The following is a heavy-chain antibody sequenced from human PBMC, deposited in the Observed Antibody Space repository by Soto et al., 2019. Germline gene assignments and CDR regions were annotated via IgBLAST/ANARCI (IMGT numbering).Heavy chain of an antibody. J-gene: IGHJ3*02. V-gene: IGHV3-21*01. CDR3: ARYNSGGLHDALDI. CDR2: ITSSSTYI. D-gene: IGHD3-22*01. Sequence: EVQLVESGGGLVKPGGSLRLSCAGSGFTFSIYTFHWVRQAPGKGLEWVSSITSSSTYIYYADSVKGRFTISRDNAKRYVYMQVNSLRGEDTAVYYCARYNSGGLHDALDIWGQGTMVSVS. CDR1: GFTFSIYT.